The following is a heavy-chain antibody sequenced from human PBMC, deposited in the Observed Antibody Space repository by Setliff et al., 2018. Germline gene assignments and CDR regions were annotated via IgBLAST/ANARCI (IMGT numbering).Heavy chain of an antibody. D-gene: IGHD7-27*01. CDR3: AKFGPLDLTGDWAFDN. V-gene: IGHV4-39*07. J-gene: IGHJ4*02. CDR1: GGSISSSSHY. CDR2: IYYTGST. Sequence: SETLSLTCTVSGGSISSSSHYWGWIRQPPGKGLEWIGSIYYTGSTNYNPSLKSRVTISVDTSKKQFSLKLSSVTAADTAVYYCAKFGPLDLTGDWAFDNWGQGTLVTVSS.